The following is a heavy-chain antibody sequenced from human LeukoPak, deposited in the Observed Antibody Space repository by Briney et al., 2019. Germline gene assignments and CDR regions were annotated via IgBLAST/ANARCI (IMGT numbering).Heavy chain of an antibody. V-gene: IGHV4-38-2*02. Sequence: SETLSLTCTVSGYSISTSYYWGWIRQPPGKGLEWIGSIYHSGNTYYNPSLKSRVTMSVDTSQNQFSLKLSSVTAADTAVYFCARNYYDTKKPWDWGQGTLVTVSS. CDR3: ARNYYDTKKPWD. J-gene: IGHJ4*02. CDR1: GYSISTSYY. CDR2: IYHSGNT. D-gene: IGHD3-22*01.